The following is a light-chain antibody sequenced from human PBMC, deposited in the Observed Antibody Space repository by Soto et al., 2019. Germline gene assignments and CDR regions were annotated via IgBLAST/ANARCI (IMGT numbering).Light chain of an antibody. V-gene: IGKV3D-15*01. CDR1: QSMSSTY. CDR3: QQYNNWPAWT. J-gene: IGKJ1*01. CDR2: DAS. Sequence: EILLTQSPGTLSLSPGERATLSWRASQSMSSTYLAWYQQKPGQAPRLLIYDASSRATGIPARFSGSGSGTQFTLTISSMQSEDFAASYCQQYNNWPAWTFGQGTKVDIK.